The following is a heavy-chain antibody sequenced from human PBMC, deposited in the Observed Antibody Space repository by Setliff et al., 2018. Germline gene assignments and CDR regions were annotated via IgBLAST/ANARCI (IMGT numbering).Heavy chain of an antibody. CDR3: ARVPRIIIMVGVISHYYYMDV. CDR2: ISNDGSNK. Sequence: GGSLRLSCEASGFIFSNYAMHWVRQAPGKGPEWVAVISNDGSNKYYADSVKGRFTISRDNAKNSLYLQMNSLRAEDTALYYCARVPRIIIMVGVISHYYYMDVWGKGTTITVSS. V-gene: IGHV3-30*07. J-gene: IGHJ6*03. D-gene: IGHD3-3*02. CDR1: GFIFSNYA.